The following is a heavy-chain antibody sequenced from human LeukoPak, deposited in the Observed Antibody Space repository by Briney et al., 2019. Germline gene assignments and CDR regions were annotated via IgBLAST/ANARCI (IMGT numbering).Heavy chain of an antibody. J-gene: IGHJ5*02. CDR1: GGSISSGSYY. Sequence: SETLSLTCTVSGGSISSGSYYWSWIRQPAGKGLEWIGRIYTSGSTNYNPSLKSRVTISVDTSKNQFSLKLSSVTAADTAVYYCARGPYSSSWYGWFDPWGQGTLVTVSS. D-gene: IGHD6-13*01. CDR2: IYTSGST. V-gene: IGHV4-61*02. CDR3: ARGPYSSSWYGWFDP.